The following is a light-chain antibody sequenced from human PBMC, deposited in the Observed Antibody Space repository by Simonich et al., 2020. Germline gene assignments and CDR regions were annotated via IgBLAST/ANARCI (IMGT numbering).Light chain of an antibody. CDR2: GAS. Sequence: EIVMTQSPATLSVSPGEKPTLYCRASQSVSSNLAWYQQKPGQAPRLLIYGASTRATGIPARFSGSWSGTEFTLTISSMQSEDFAVYYCQQYNNWPHTFGQGTKLEIK. CDR1: QSVSSN. V-gene: IGKV3-15*01. CDR3: QQYNNWPHT. J-gene: IGKJ2*01.